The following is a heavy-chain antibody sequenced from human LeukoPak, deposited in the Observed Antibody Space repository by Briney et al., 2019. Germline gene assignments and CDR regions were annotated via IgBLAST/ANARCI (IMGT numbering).Heavy chain of an antibody. D-gene: IGHD1-1*01. J-gene: IGHJ4*02. Sequence: GGPLRLSCAASGFTFSSYWMHWVRQAPGKGLVWVSHINSDGSSTTYADSVKGRFTISRDNAKNTLYLQMDSLRAEDTAVYYCTRGLYWNDYWGQGTLVTVSS. CDR3: TRGLYWNDY. CDR1: GFTFSSYW. V-gene: IGHV3-74*01. CDR2: INSDGSST.